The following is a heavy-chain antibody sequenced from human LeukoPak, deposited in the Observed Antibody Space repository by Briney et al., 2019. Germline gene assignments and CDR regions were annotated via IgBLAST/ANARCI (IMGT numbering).Heavy chain of an antibody. V-gene: IGHV1-8*01. CDR2: MNPNSGTT. CDR3: ARSRGVLGGGFDSFNI. J-gene: IGHJ3*02. CDR1: GYTFTNFD. Sequence: ASVKVSCKTSGYTFTNFDINWVRQATGQGLEWMGWMNPNSGTTGHARKFQGRVTMTRSTSISTAYMELSSLRSEDTAVYFCARSRGVLGGGFDSFNIWGQGKRVTVSS. D-gene: IGHD3-16*01.